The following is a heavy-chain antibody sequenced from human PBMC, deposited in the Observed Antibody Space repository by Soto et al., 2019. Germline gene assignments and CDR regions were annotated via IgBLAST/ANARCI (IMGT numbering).Heavy chain of an antibody. CDR3: ASELRHNKPITFTRRGYYYHGLDV. Sequence: ASVKVSCKASGYTFTSYDINWVRQATGQGLEWMGWMNPNSGNTGYAQKFQGRVTMTRNTSISTAYMELSSLRSEDTAVYYCASELRHNKPITFTRRGYYYHGLDVWGQGTTVTVSS. V-gene: IGHV1-8*01. CDR1: GYTFTSYD. D-gene: IGHD1-1*01. CDR2: MNPNSGNT. J-gene: IGHJ6*02.